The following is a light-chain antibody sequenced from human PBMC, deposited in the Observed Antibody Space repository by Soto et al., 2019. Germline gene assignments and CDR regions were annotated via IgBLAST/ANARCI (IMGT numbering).Light chain of an antibody. CDR3: CSYAGSYILAV. V-gene: IGLV2-11*01. CDR1: SSDVGGYDF. J-gene: IGLJ3*02. CDR2: DVT. Sequence: QSALTQPRSVSGSPGQSVTISCTGTSSDVGGYDFVSWYQQHPGNAPKLMIYDVTKRPSGVPDRFSGSKSGNSASLTISGLQAEDEADYYCCSYAGSYILAVFGGGTNLTVL.